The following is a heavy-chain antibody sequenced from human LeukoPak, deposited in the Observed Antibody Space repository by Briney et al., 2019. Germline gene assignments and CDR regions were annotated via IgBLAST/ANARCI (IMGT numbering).Heavy chain of an antibody. CDR3: AREVSSSSPPFYYYGMDV. J-gene: IGHJ6*02. Sequence: SETLSLTCTVSGGSISSYYWSWIRQPAGKGLEWIGRIYTSGSTNYNPSLKSRVTMSVDTSKNQYSLKLSSVTAADTAVYYCAREVSSSSPPFYYYGMDVWGQGTKVTLSS. D-gene: IGHD6-13*01. CDR1: GGSISSYY. CDR2: IYTSGST. V-gene: IGHV4-4*07.